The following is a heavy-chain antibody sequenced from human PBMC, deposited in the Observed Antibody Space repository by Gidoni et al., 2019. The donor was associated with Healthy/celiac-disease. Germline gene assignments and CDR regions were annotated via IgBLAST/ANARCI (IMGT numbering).Heavy chain of an antibody. CDR3: AKDLRPYSSGWYTGIFDY. Sequence: EVQLLESGGGLVQPGGSLRLSCSASGFTFSSYAMSWVRQAPGKGLEWVSAISGSGGSTYYADSVKGRFTISRDNSKNTLYLQMNSLRAEDTAVYYCAKDLRPYSSGWYTGIFDYWGQGTLVTVSS. CDR1: GFTFSSYA. CDR2: ISGSGGST. J-gene: IGHJ4*02. V-gene: IGHV3-23*01. D-gene: IGHD6-19*01.